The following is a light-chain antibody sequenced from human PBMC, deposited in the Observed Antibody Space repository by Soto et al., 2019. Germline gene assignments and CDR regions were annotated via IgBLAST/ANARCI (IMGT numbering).Light chain of an antibody. CDR3: SSYTSSSNV. CDR1: SSDVGGYNY. J-gene: IGLJ1*01. Sequence: QSALTQPASVSGSPGQSITISCTGTSSDVGGYNYVSWYQQHPGKAPKLMIYDVSNRPSGVSNRFAGSKSGNTASLTISGLQAEDEADYYRSSYTSSSNVFGPGTKVTVL. V-gene: IGLV2-14*01. CDR2: DVS.